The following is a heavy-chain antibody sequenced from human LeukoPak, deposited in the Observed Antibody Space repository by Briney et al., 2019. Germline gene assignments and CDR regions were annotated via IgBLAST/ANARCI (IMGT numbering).Heavy chain of an antibody. CDR1: GFTFSNYW. Sequence: GGSLRLSWAASGFTFSNYWMHWVRQAPGKGLVWVSRINSDGRSTSYADSVKGRFTISRDNAKNTLYLQMNSLRAEDTAVYYCATLGIAVAGTLDYWGQGTLVTVSS. D-gene: IGHD6-19*01. CDR2: INSDGRST. CDR3: ATLGIAVAGTLDY. V-gene: IGHV3-74*01. J-gene: IGHJ4*02.